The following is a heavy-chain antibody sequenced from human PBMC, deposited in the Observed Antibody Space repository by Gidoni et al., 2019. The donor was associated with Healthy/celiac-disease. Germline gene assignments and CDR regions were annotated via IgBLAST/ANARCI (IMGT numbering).Heavy chain of an antibody. Sequence: QVQLQESGPGLVKPSQTLSLTCTVSGGSISSGGYYWSWIGQHPGKGLEWIGYIYYSGSTYYNPSLKSRVTISVDTSKNQFSLKLSSVTAADTAVYYCARGRLDYGDRAILGAAYYMDVWGKGTTVTVSS. CDR1: GGSISSGGYY. D-gene: IGHD4-17*01. V-gene: IGHV4-31*03. CDR3: ARGRLDYGDRAILGAAYYMDV. CDR2: IYYSGST. J-gene: IGHJ6*03.